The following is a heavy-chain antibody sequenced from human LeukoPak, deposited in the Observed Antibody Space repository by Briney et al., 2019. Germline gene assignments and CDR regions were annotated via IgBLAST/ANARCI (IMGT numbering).Heavy chain of an antibody. D-gene: IGHD3-16*01. CDR2: IYTSGST. CDR1: DGSISSGSYY. Sequence: KPSETLSLTCTVSDGSISSGSYYWSWIRQPAGKGLEWIGRIYTSGSTNYNPSLKSRVTISVDTSKNQFSLKLTSVTAADTAVYYCARESQDYDLMYYYYMDVWGKGTTVTVSS. J-gene: IGHJ6*03. V-gene: IGHV4-61*02. CDR3: ARESQDYDLMYYYYMDV.